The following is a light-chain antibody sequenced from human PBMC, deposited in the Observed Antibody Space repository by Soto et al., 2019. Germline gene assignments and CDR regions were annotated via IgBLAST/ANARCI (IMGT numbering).Light chain of an antibody. CDR3: QQSYNTPRT. Sequence: DIQLTQSQSSLSASVGERVTLTCRARQSISRNLNWNQQKPGTAPKLLMFGASTLQSGVPSRFSGSGSGTDFTLTITSLQPEDFATYYCQQSYNTPRTFGQGTKVDI. V-gene: IGKV1-39*01. CDR2: GAS. CDR1: QSISRN. J-gene: IGKJ1*01.